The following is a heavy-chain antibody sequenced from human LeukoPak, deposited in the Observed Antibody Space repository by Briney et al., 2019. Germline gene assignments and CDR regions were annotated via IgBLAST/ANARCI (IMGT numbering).Heavy chain of an antibody. CDR2: IKQDGSEK. V-gene: IGHV3-7*01. J-gene: IGHJ6*03. CDR3: ALAGTNYYYYMDV. Sequence: PGGSLRLSRAASGFTFSSYWMSWVRQAPGKGLEWVANIKQDGSEKYYVDSVKGRFTISRDNAKNSLYLQMNSLRAEDTAVYYCALAGTNYYYYMDVWGKGTTVTVSS. CDR1: GFTFSSYW. D-gene: IGHD6-19*01.